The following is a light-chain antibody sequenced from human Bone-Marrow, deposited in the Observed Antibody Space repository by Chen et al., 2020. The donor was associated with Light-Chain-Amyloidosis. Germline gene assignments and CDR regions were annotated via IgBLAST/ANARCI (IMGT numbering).Light chain of an antibody. CDR3: CSYAGSYTWV. V-gene: IGLV2-11*01. J-gene: IGLJ3*02. Sequence: QSALTQPPSVSCSPGQSVTISCTGTSSDVGGYTYFSWYQQHPGTAPKLLIDDVSKPPSGVPDRGSGSKTGDTASLTISGLQAEDEADYYCCSYAGSYTWVFGGGTKLTVL. CDR2: DVS. CDR1: SSDVGGYTY.